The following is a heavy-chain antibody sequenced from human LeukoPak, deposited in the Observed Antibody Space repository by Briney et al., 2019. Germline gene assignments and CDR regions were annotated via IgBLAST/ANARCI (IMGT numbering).Heavy chain of an antibody. D-gene: IGHD2-2*01. V-gene: IGHV4-34*01. J-gene: IGHJ5*02. CDR1: GGSFSGYY. CDR3: ARSRYCSSTSCYLSGLPFDP. Sequence: SETLSLTCAVYGGSFSGYYWSWIRQPPGKGLEWIGYIYHSGSTYYNPSLKSRVTISVDRSKNQFSLKLSSVTAADTAVYYCARSRYCSSTSCYLSGLPFDPWGQGTLVTVSS. CDR2: IYHSGST.